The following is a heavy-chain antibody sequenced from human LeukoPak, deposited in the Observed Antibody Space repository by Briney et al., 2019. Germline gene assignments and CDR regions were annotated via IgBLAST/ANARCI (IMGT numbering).Heavy chain of an antibody. Sequence: PGRSLRLSCAASGFTFSSYAMHWVRQAPGKGLEWVAVISYDGSNKYYADSVKGRFTISRDNSKNTLYLQMNSLRAEDTAVYYCAREVAEAFDIWGQGTMVTVSS. D-gene: IGHD2-15*01. CDR3: AREVAEAFDI. J-gene: IGHJ3*02. V-gene: IGHV3-30-3*01. CDR2: ISYDGSNK. CDR1: GFTFSSYA.